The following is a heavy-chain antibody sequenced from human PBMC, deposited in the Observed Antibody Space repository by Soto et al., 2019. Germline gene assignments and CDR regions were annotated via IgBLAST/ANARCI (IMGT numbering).Heavy chain of an antibody. CDR3: ARDFLVVVAATLAFDI. V-gene: IGHV4-39*07. CDR2: IYYSGST. D-gene: IGHD2-15*01. J-gene: IGHJ3*02. Sequence: SETLSLTCTVSGGSISSSSYYWGWIRQPPGKGLEWIGSIYYSGSTYYNPSLKSRVTISVDTSKNQFSLKLSSVTAADTAVYYCARDFLVVVAATLAFDIWGQGTMVTVSS. CDR1: GGSISSSSYY.